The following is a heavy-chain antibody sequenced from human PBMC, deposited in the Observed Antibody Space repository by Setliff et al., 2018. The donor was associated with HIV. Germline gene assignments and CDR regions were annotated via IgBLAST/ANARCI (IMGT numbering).Heavy chain of an antibody. CDR1: GFSISSGHY. Sequence: KSSETLSLTCAVSGFSISSGHYWAWIRQPPGKGLEWIGSIYHSGTTYDNPSLKSRVTISVDSSKNHFSLILSSVTAADTAVYYCARHGTYEAHYSYMDVWGKGTTVTVSS. CDR3: ARHGTYEAHYSYMDV. V-gene: IGHV4-38-2*01. CDR2: IYHSGTT. D-gene: IGHD1-1*01. J-gene: IGHJ6*03.